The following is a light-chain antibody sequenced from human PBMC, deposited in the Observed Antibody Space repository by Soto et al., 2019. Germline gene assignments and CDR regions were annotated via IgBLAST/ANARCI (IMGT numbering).Light chain of an antibody. J-gene: IGKJ2*01. CDR3: QQYISYSYT. CDR1: QSINRW. CDR2: DVS. Sequence: DIQMTQSPSTLPASVGDTVTITSRASQSINRWLAWYQHKPGKAPNLLVYDVSTLESGVPSRFSGGGSETEFTRPVTSLEADDFATNYCQQYISYSYTFGQAKKREIQ. V-gene: IGKV1-5*01.